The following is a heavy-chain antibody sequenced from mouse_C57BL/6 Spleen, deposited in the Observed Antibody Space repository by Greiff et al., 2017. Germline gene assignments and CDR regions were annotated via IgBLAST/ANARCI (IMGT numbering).Heavy chain of an antibody. J-gene: IGHJ3*01. Sequence: VKLQQSGPGLVQPSQSLSITCTVSGFSLTSYGVHWVRQSPGKGLEWLGVIWRGGSTDYNAAFMSRLSLTKDNTKSQVFFKMNSLQADDTAIYYCAKNDYYGSSPSFAYWGQGTLVTVSA. CDR3: AKNDYYGSSPSFAY. CDR1: GFSLTSYG. D-gene: IGHD1-1*01. V-gene: IGHV2-5*01. CDR2: IWRGGST.